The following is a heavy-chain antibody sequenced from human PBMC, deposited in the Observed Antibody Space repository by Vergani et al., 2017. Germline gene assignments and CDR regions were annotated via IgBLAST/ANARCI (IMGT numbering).Heavy chain of an antibody. J-gene: IGHJ4*02. Sequence: VQLVQSGAEVKKPGASVKVSCKASGYTFTDYYMHWVQQAPGKGLGWMGLVDPEDGETIYAEKFQGRVTITAETSTDTAYMGLSSLRSEDTAVYYCATGPYYDSSVHRFDYWGQGTLVTVSS. D-gene: IGHD3-22*01. CDR3: ATGPYYDSSVHRFDY. V-gene: IGHV1-69-2*01. CDR1: GYTFTDYY. CDR2: VDPEDGET.